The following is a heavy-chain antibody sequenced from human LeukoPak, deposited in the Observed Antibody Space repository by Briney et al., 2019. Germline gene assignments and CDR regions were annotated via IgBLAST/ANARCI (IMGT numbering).Heavy chain of an antibody. J-gene: IGHJ4*02. V-gene: IGHV4-34*01. CDR2: IYHGGST. CDR1: GGSFSASY. CDR3: ARLASLSGYYYFDY. D-gene: IGHD3-9*01. Sequence: SETLSLTCVVSGGSFSASYWSWIRQSPGKGLEWIGEIYHGGSTNYNPSLESRVTISGDTSKNQFSLKLSSVTAADTAVYYCARLASLSGYYYFDYWGQGALVTVSS.